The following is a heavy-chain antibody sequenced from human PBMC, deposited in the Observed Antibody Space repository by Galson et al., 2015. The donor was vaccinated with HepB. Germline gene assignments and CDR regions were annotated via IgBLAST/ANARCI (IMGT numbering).Heavy chain of an antibody. CDR1: GDSVSSNSAV. J-gene: IGHJ6*02. V-gene: IGHV6-1*01. Sequence: CAISGDSVSSNSAVWNWIRQSPSRGLEWLGRTYYRSKWYKDYALFVKSRITINADTSRNQISLQLNSMTPEDTAVYYCAYGVDVWCQGTTVTVSS. CDR2: TYYRSKWYK. CDR3: AYGVDV.